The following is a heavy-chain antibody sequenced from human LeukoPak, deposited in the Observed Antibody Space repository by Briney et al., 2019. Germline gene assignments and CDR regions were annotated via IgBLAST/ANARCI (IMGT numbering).Heavy chain of an antibody. J-gene: IGHJ4*02. V-gene: IGHV4-34*01. CDR2: INHSGST. Sequence: SETLSLTCTVYGGSFSGYYWSWIRQPPGKGLEWIGEINHSGSTNYNPSLKSRVTISVDTSKNQFSLKLSSVTAADTAVYYCARVQDTAMVRGVDYWGQGTLVTVSS. CDR3: ARVQDTAMVRGVDY. D-gene: IGHD5-18*01. CDR1: GGSFSGYY.